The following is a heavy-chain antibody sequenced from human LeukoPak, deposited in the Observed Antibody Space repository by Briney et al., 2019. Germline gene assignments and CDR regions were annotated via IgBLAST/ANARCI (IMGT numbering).Heavy chain of an antibody. CDR3: ARDRKYDILTGNPDY. CDR1: GFTFSSYA. Sequence: GSLRLSCAASGFTFSSYAMSWVRQAPGKGLEWVSAISGSGGSTYYADSVKGRFTISRDNSKNTLYLQMNSLRAEDTAVYYCARDRKYDILTGNPDYWGQGTLVTVSS. CDR2: ISGSGGST. V-gene: IGHV3-23*01. D-gene: IGHD3-9*01. J-gene: IGHJ4*02.